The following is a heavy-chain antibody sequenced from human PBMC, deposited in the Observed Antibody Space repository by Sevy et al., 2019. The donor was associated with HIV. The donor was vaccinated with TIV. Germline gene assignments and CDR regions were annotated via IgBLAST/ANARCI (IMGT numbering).Heavy chain of an antibody. CDR1: GFTLNAYW. Sequence: GESLKISCAASGFTLNAYWMHWVRQAPGKGLEWLANINQDGSTQYYADSVKGRFTISRDNAKNLVYLQMNSLRPEDTGLYYCARAIAAAAGFWGQGTLVTVSS. J-gene: IGHJ4*02. CDR2: INQDGSTQ. D-gene: IGHD6-13*01. CDR3: ARAIAAAAGF. V-gene: IGHV3-7*01.